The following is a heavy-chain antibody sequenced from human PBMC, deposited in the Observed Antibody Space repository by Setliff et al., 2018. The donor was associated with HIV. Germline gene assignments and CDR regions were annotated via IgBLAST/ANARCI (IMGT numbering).Heavy chain of an antibody. D-gene: IGHD3-22*01. CDR3: ARGDYYDSTDNEGLDS. CDR2: INHRSST. CDR1: SGSFSGYR. V-gene: IGHV4-34*01. J-gene: IGHJ4*02. Sequence: KPSETLSLTCAVYSGSFSGYRWTWIRQPPGKGLEWIGEINHRSSTTYNPALRSRVTISVDTSKNQFSLKLNSVTAADTAVYYCARGDYYDSTDNEGLDSWGRGTLVTVSS.